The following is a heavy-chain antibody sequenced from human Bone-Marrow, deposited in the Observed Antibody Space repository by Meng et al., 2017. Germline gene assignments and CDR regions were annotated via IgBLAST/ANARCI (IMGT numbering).Heavy chain of an antibody. D-gene: IGHD3-22*01. Sequence: PLFRHGSEVRWPWDRGKVLCKAFAYLLTSVGTSGVLQAPVQGIAGMGWIRAYNGNTNYAQKLQSRATMTTDTSTSTAYMELRSLRSDDTAMYYCASNHYYYYDSSGYYDYFQHWGQGTLVTVSS. V-gene: IGHV1-18*01. CDR3: ASNHYYYYDSSGYYDYFQH. J-gene: IGHJ1*01. CDR2: IRAYNGNT. CDR1: AYLLTSVG.